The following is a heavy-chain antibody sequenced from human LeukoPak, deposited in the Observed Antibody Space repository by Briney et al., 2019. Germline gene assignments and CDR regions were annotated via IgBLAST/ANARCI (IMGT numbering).Heavy chain of an antibody. CDR1: GGSISSYY. Sequence: PSETLSLTCTVSGGSISSYYWSWIRQPPGKGLEWIGYIYYSGSTNYNPSLKSRVTISVDTSKNQFSLKLSSVTAADTAVYYCARQSKQWPESFDYWGQGTLVTVSS. V-gene: IGHV4-59*08. J-gene: IGHJ4*02. CDR3: ARQSKQWPESFDY. CDR2: IYYSGST. D-gene: IGHD6-19*01.